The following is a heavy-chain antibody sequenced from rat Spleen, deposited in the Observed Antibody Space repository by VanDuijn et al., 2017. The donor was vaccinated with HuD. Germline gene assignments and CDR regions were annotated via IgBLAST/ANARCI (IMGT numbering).Heavy chain of an antibody. Sequence: EVQLVESGGGLVQPGRSLKLSCVASGFTFTHYWMTWIRQAPGKGLEWVACISDTGGSSYYLDSVKGRFTISRDNAKSALYLQMSKLGSEDTAIYYGVREEFGVRDWGQGIMVTVSS. CDR2: ISDTGGSS. D-gene: IGHD4-3*01. J-gene: IGHJ2*01. V-gene: IGHV5-31*01. CDR1: GFTFTHYW. CDR3: VREEFGVRD.